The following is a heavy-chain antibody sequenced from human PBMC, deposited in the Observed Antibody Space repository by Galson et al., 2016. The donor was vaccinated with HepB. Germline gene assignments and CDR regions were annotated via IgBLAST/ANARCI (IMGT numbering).Heavy chain of an antibody. D-gene: IGHD3-10*01. CDR2: IAPSDSYT. CDR3: ALEDQYGSGTCY. CDR1: GFRLTSFW. V-gene: IGHV5-10-1*01. J-gene: IGHJ4*02. Sequence: QSGAEVKKPGESLRISCKGSGFRLTSFWISWVRQMPGKGLEWMGRIAPSDSYTNFNPSFQGHVTISADKSISTAYLQWSSLKASDTAMYYCALEDQYGSGTCYWGQGTRVTVSS.